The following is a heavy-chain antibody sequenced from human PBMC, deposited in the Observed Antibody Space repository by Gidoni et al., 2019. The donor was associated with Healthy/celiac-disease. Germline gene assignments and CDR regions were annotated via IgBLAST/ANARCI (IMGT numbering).Heavy chain of an antibody. J-gene: IGHJ4*02. D-gene: IGHD1-26*01. Sequence: QVQLQQWGAGLLKPSEPLSLTCAVYGGSFSGYYWSWIRQPPGKGLEWIGEINHSGSTNYNPSLKSRVTISVDTSKNQFSLKLSSVTAADTAVYYCARDYFSPFDYWGQGTLVTVSS. CDR1: GGSFSGYY. CDR3: ARDYFSPFDY. V-gene: IGHV4-34*01. CDR2: INHSGST.